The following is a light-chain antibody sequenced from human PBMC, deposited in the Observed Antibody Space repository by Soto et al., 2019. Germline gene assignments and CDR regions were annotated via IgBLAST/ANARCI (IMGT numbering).Light chain of an antibody. CDR3: QQYGSSPSIT. CDR1: QSVSTNY. CDR2: GAS. J-gene: IGKJ5*01. Sequence: EIELTQSPGTLSLSPGERATLSCRASQSVSTNYLSWYQQKPGRAPRLLIYGASSRVTGIPGRFSGSGSGTDFTLTISRLEPEDFAVYYCQQYGSSPSITFGQGTRLEIK. V-gene: IGKV3-20*01.